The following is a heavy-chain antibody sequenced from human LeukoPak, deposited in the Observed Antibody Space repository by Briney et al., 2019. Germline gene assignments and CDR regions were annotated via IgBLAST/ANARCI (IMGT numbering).Heavy chain of an antibody. CDR3: ARKGGYSYGRGGDYYYYMDV. V-gene: IGHV4-34*01. CDR2: INHSGST. J-gene: IGHJ6*03. Sequence: PSETLSPTCAVYGGSFSGYYWSWIRQPPGKGLEWVGEINHSGSTNYNPSLKSRVTISVDTSKNQFSLKLSSVTAADTAVYYCARKGGYSYGRGGDYYYYMDVWGKGTTVTVSS. CDR1: GGSFSGYY. D-gene: IGHD5-18*01.